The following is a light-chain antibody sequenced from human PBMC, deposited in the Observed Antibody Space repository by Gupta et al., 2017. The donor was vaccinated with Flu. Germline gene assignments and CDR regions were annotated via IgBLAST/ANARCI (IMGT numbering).Light chain of an antibody. Sequence: SSALPQPPSVSVSPGPTARLTCSLYALPKHYAYWYQQKLGHAPVLLIYNDSGRRSGSPEGCSGSSSGTTVTLTISGVQAEEEADYYCQSAERSGTDTYVFGTGTKVTVL. CDR1: ALPKHY. CDR3: QSAERSGTDTYV. J-gene: IGLJ1*01. V-gene: IGLV3-25*02. CDR2: NDS.